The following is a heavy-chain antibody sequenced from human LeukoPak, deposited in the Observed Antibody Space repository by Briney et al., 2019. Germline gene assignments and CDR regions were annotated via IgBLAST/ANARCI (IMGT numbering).Heavy chain of an antibody. CDR1: GFTFSCYN. V-gene: IGHV3-30*18. J-gene: IGHJ4*02. CDR2: ISYDGRNK. D-gene: IGHD6-13*01. Sequence: PGRSLRLSCAASGFTFSCYNMHWVRQAPGKGLEWVAVISYDGRNKYYADSVKGRYTISRDNSKNTLYLEMNSLKAEDTAVYYCAKDRSSSWSLDYWGQGTLVTVSS. CDR3: AKDRSSSWSLDY.